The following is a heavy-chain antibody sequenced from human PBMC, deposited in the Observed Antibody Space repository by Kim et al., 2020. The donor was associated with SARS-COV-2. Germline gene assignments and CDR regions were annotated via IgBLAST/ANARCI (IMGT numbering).Heavy chain of an antibody. CDR2: IYSGGST. D-gene: IGHD3-3*01. CDR1: GFTVSSNY. J-gene: IGHJ5*02. Sequence: GGSLRLSCAASGFTVSSNYMSWVRQAPGKGLEWVSVIYSGGSTYYADSVKGRFTISRDNSKNTLYLQMNSLRAEDTAVYYCARDVEWEWLGINWFDPWGQGTLVTVSS. V-gene: IGHV3-66*01. CDR3: ARDVEWEWLGINWFDP.